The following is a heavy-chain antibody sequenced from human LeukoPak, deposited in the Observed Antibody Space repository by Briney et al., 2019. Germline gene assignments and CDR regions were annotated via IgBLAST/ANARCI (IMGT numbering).Heavy chain of an antibody. D-gene: IGHD6-19*01. CDR2: ISSSSSTI. J-gene: IGHJ5*02. V-gene: IGHV3-48*02. CDR1: GFTFSSYS. Sequence: GGSLRLSCAAPGFTFSSYSMNCVRQGPGKGLEWVSCISSSSSTIYYADSVKGRFTISRDNAKNSLYLQMNSLRDEDTAVYYCARDPPVAGTSSWFDPWGQGTLVTVSS. CDR3: ARDPPVAGTSSWFDP.